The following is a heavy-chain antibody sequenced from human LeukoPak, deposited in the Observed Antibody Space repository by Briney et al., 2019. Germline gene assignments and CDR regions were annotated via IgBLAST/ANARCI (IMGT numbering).Heavy chain of an antibody. D-gene: IGHD1-26*01. J-gene: IGHJ4*02. CDR3: ARGNSDDSGNDF. CDR1: GGSISSGGYY. CDR2: IYYSGST. V-gene: IGHV4-31*03. Sequence: SGTLSLTCTVSGGSISSGGYYWSWIRQHPGKGLEWIGYIYYSGSTYYNPSLKSRVTISVDTSKNQFSLKLSSVTAADTAVYYCARGNSDDSGNDFWGQGTLVTVSS.